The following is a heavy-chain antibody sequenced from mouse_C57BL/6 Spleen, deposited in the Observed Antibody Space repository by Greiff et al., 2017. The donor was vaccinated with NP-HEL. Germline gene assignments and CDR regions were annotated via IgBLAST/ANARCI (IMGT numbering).Heavy chain of an antibody. D-gene: IGHD2-4*01. V-gene: IGHV5-4*01. J-gene: IGHJ1*03. CDR1: GFTFSSYA. CDR2: ISDGGSYT. Sequence: DVHLVESGGGLVKPGGSLKLSCAASGFTFSSYAMSWVRQTPEKRLEWVATISDGGSYTYYPDNVKGRFTISRDNAKNNLYLQMSHLKSEDTAMYYCARGGLRRDPYWYFDVWGTGTTVTVSS. CDR3: ARGGLRRDPYWYFDV.